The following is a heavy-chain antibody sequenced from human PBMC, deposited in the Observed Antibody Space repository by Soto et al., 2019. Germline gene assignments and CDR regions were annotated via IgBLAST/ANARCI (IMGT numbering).Heavy chain of an antibody. J-gene: IGHJ6*02. CDR3: ARVGDTTMVRGVTATPVNYHYYGMDV. Sequence: SETLSRTCAVSGGSISSSNWWSWVRQPPGKGLEWIGEIYHSGSTNYNPSLKNRVTISVDKSKNQFSLKLSSVTAADTAVYYCARVGDTTMVRGVTATPVNYHYYGMDVWGQGTKFTVSS. D-gene: IGHD3-10*01. CDR1: GGSISSSNW. V-gene: IGHV4-4*02. CDR2: IYHSGST.